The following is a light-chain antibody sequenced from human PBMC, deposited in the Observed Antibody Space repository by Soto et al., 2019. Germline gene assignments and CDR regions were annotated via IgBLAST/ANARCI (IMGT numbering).Light chain of an antibody. Sequence: QSALTQPASVSGSPGQSITISCTGASSDVGGYNYVSWYQHHPGKAPKLTIYDVSNRPSGVSNRFSDSKSGNTASLIISGLQAEDEADYYCSSYTRSSTLFGGGTKLTVL. V-gene: IGLV2-14*03. CDR3: SSYTRSSTL. CDR1: SSDVGGYNY. J-gene: IGLJ2*01. CDR2: DVS.